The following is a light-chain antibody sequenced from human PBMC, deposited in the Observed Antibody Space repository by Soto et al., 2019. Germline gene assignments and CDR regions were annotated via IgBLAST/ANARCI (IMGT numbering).Light chain of an antibody. CDR1: SSDIGGYKY. Sequence: QSALTQPASVSGSPGQSITISCTGTSSDIGGYKYVSWYQHQPGRAPKLILYGVDNRPSGVSNRFSASKSGNTASLTISGLQAEDEADYYCVSYTSSTTLVFGGGTKLTVL. CDR2: GVD. V-gene: IGLV2-14*03. J-gene: IGLJ2*01. CDR3: VSYTSSTTLV.